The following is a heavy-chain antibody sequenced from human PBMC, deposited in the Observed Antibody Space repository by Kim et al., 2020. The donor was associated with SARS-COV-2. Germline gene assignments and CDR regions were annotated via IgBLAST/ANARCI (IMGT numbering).Heavy chain of an antibody. CDR1: GGSISSGGYY. J-gene: IGHJ4*02. CDR2: IYYSGST. Sequence: SETLSLTCTVSGGSISSGGYYWSWIRQHPGKGLEWIGYIYYSGSTYYNPSLKSRVTISVDTSKNQFSLKLSSVTAADTAVYYCARSSIAAAGNDYWGQGTLVTVSS. CDR3: ARSSIAAAGNDY. V-gene: IGHV4-31*03. D-gene: IGHD6-13*01.